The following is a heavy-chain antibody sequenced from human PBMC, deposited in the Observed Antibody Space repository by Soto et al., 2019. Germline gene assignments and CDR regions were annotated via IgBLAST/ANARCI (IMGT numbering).Heavy chain of an antibody. D-gene: IGHD6-19*01. CDR1: GGSISSYY. Sequence: QVQLQESGPGLVKPSETLSLTCTVSGGSISSYYWSSIRQPPGKGLEWIGYIYYSGSTNYNPSLKSRVTISVDTCKNQFSLKLSSVTAADTAVYYCARGESGWYVGYFDYWGQGTLVTVSS. CDR3: ARGESGWYVGYFDY. CDR2: IYYSGST. J-gene: IGHJ4*02. V-gene: IGHV4-59*01.